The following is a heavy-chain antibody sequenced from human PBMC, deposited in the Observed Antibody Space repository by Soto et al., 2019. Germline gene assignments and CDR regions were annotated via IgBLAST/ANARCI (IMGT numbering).Heavy chain of an antibody. V-gene: IGHV6-1*01. CDR1: GDSVASNSAA. J-gene: IGHJ6*02. Sequence: SQTLALTCAISGDSVASNSAAWNWIGQSPSRGLEWLGRTYYRSKWYTEYAEAVKSRITINPDTSKKQVSLQLRSVAPEDTAVYYCTTGATSGRYVNDYYGIDVWGQGTTVTVSS. CDR2: TYYRSKWYT. CDR3: TTGATSGRYVNDYYGIDV. D-gene: IGHD5-12*01.